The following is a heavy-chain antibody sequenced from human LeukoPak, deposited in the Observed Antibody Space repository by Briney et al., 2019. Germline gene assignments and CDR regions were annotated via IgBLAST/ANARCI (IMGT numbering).Heavy chain of an antibody. J-gene: IGHJ4*02. Sequence: GGSLRLSCTASGFTFSSYWMSWVRQAPGKGLEWVANIKQDGSEKYYVDSVKGRFTISRDNAKNSLYLQMNSLRAEDTAVYYCARPPYYYDSSGYCLSIPDYWGQGTLVTVSS. D-gene: IGHD3-22*01. CDR2: IKQDGSEK. V-gene: IGHV3-7*03. CDR1: GFTFSSYW. CDR3: ARPPYYYDSSGYCLSIPDY.